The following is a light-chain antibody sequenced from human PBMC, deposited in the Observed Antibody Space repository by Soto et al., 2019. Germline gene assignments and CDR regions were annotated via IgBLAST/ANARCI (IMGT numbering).Light chain of an antibody. V-gene: IGKV3D-15*01. J-gene: IGKJ4*01. CDR1: KSVDSN. CDR2: GAS. Sequence: ETVMTQSPATLSVSPGERATLSCRASKSVDSNLAWYQQKPGQAPRLLIFGASTRATGIPARFSGSGSGTDFTLTISSLQSEDFGVYFCQQYDNWPLTFGGGTKVEIK. CDR3: QQYDNWPLT.